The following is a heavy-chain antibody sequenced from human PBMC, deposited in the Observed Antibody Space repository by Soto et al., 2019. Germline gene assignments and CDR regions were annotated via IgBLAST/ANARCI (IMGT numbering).Heavy chain of an antibody. Sequence: PGGSLRLSGAASGFTFSSYAMHWVRQAPGKGLEWVAVISYDGSNKYYADSLKGRFTISRDNSKNTLYLQMSSLRAEDTAVYYCVGPGGYDTIFDYWGQGTLVTVSS. V-gene: IGHV3-30-3*02. CDR2: ISYDGSNK. D-gene: IGHD5-12*01. CDR3: VGPGGYDTIFDY. CDR1: GFTFSSYA. J-gene: IGHJ4*02.